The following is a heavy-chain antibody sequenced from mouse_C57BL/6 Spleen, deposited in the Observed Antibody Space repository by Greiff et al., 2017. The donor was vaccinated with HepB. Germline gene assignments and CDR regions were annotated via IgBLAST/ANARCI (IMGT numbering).Heavy chain of an antibody. CDR2: IYPGNSDT. J-gene: IGHJ1*03. D-gene: IGHD1-1*01. Sequence: EVQLQQSGTVLARPGASVKMSCKTSGYTFTSYWMHWVKQRPGQGLEWIGAIYPGNSDTSYNQKFKGKAKLTAVTSASTAYMELSSLTNEDSAVYYCTRSTTVVAPYWYFDVWGTGTTVTVSS. V-gene: IGHV1-5*01. CDR3: TRSTTVVAPYWYFDV. CDR1: GYTFTSYW.